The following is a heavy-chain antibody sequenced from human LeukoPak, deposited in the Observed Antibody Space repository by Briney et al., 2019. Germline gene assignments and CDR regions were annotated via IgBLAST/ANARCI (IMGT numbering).Heavy chain of an antibody. CDR1: GFTLSSYA. J-gene: IGHJ4*02. D-gene: IGHD3-9*01. CDR2: ICASGGST. V-gene: IGHV3-23*01. Sequence: PGGSLRLSCAASGFTLSSYAMSWVRQAPGKGLEWVSAICASGGSTYYADSVKGRFTISRDTSKNTLYLQMNSLRAEDTAVYYCAKWGDYDVLTGYYVSDYWGQGTLVTVSS. CDR3: AKWGDYDVLTGYYVSDY.